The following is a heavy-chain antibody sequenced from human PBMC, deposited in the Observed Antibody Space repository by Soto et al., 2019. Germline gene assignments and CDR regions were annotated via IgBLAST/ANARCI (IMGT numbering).Heavy chain of an antibody. J-gene: IGHJ4*01. V-gene: IGHV4-61*01. CDR2: IYYSGST. CDR3: ASSHVY. Sequence: PSETLSLTYTVSDGSVSSGSYYWSWIRQPPGKVLEWIGYIYYSGSTNYNPSLKSRVTISVDTSKNQFSLKLSSVTAADTTVYYGASSHVYWGHGTLVKVAS. CDR1: DGSVSSGSYY.